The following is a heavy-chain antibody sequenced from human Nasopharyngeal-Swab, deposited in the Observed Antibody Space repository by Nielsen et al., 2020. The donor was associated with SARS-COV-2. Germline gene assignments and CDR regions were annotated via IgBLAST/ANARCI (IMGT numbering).Heavy chain of an antibody. J-gene: IGHJ1*01. CDR2: IKQDGSKK. Sequence: GESLKISCAASGFTFSNYGMSWVRQAPGKGLEWVANIKQDGSKKYYVDSVKGRFTISRDNAKNSLYLQMNSLRDEDTAVYYCASTKYDINWGQGTLVTVSS. CDR3: ASTKYDIN. V-gene: IGHV3-7*01. CDR1: GFTFSNYG. D-gene: IGHD3-9*01.